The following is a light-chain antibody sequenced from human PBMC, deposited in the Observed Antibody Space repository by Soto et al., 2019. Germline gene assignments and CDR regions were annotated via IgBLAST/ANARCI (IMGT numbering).Light chain of an antibody. J-gene: IGKJ4*01. CDR1: QSVSSN. CDR2: GAS. Sequence: EIVMTQSPATLSVSPGERATLSCRASQSVSSNFAWFQQKPGQAPRLLIYGASTRATGVPARFSGSGSGTEFTLTISSLQSEDFAVYYCQQYDTWPVTFGGGTKVEIK. CDR3: QQYDTWPVT. V-gene: IGKV3-15*01.